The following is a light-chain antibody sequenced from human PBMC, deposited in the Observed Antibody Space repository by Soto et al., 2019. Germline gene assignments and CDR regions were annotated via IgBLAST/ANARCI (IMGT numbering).Light chain of an antibody. CDR1: QGISSY. CDR2: AAS. CDR3: QQYYSYPLT. V-gene: IGKV1-8*01. J-gene: IGKJ2*01. Sequence: AIRMTQSPSSLSASTGDRVTITCRASQGISSYLAWYQQKPGKAPNLLIYAASTLQSGVPSRFSGSGSGTDFTLTISCLQSEDFATYYCQQYYSYPLTFGQGTKLEIK.